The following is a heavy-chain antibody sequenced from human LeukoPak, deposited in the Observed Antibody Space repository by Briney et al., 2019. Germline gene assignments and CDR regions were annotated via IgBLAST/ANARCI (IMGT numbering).Heavy chain of an antibody. CDR1: GFTFSSYA. CDR3: ASSQIRRWELLGFDY. Sequence: GGSLRLSCAASGFTFSSYAVSWVRQAPGKGLEWVSYISPSGSSIFYADSVKGRSSISRDIAKNSLFLELDSLSVEDTAVYYCASSQIRRWELLGFDYWGQGARVTVSS. J-gene: IGHJ4*02. D-gene: IGHD4-23*01. V-gene: IGHV3-21*04. CDR2: ISPSGSSI.